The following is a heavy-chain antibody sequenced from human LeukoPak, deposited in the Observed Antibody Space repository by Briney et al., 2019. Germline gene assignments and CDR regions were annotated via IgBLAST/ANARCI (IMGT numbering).Heavy chain of an antibody. Sequence: GGSLRLSCAASGFTFSSYSMNWVRQAPGKGLEWVSSISGSSSYIYYADSVKGRFTISRDNAKNSLYLQMNSLRAEDTAVYYCARDHWSGYAFDYWGQGTLVTVSS. V-gene: IGHV3-21*01. D-gene: IGHD3-3*01. CDR2: ISGSSSYI. CDR3: ARDHWSGYAFDY. J-gene: IGHJ4*02. CDR1: GFTFSSYS.